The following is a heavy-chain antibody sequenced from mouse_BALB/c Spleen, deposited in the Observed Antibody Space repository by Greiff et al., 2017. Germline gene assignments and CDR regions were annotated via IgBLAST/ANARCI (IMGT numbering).Heavy chain of an antibody. Sequence: QVQLKESGAELAKPGASVKMSCKASGYTFTSYWMHWVKQRPGQGLEWIGYINPSTGYTEYNQKFKDKATLTADKSSSTAYMQLSSLTSEDSAVYYCAREDYGNWFAYWGQGTLVTVSA. V-gene: IGHV1-7*01. D-gene: IGHD2-1*01. CDR2: INPSTGYT. CDR3: AREDYGNWFAY. J-gene: IGHJ3*01. CDR1: GYTFTSYW.